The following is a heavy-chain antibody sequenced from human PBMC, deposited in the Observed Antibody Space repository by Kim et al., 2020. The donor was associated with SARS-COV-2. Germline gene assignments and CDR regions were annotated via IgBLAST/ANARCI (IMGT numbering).Heavy chain of an antibody. CDR1: GFTSSSFS. D-gene: IGHD3-10*01. Sequence: GRSLRLSCAASGFTSSSFSLNWVRQAPGKGLEWVSGISGSGDHTFYADSVKGRFTISRDNSKNTLYLEMSSLRAEDTAVYYCANSRGWSYFFDYWGQGT. CDR3: ANSRGWSYFFDY. J-gene: IGHJ4*02. CDR2: ISGSGDHT. V-gene: IGHV3-23*01.